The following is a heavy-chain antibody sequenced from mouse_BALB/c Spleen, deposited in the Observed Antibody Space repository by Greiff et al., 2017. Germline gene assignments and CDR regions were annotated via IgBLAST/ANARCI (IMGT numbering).Heavy chain of an antibody. J-gene: IGHJ2*01. Sequence: LKQPGSELVRPGASVKLSCKASGYTFTSYWMHWVKQRPGQGLEWIGNIYPGSGSTNYDEKFKSKATLTVDTSSSTAYMQLSSLTSEDSAVYYCVTEGYWGQGTTLTVSS. CDR1: GYTFTSYW. V-gene: IGHV1S22*01. CDR3: VTEGY. CDR2: IYPGSGST. D-gene: IGHD2-1*01.